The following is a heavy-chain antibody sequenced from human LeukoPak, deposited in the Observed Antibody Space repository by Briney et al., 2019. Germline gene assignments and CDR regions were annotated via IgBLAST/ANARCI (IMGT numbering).Heavy chain of an antibody. D-gene: IGHD3-22*01. J-gene: IGHJ5*02. CDR3: ARDPHRDSSGYYYLFWFDP. CDR1: GGSISSYY. CDR2: IKYSGST. Sequence: PSETLSLTCTVSGGSISSYYWSWIRQTPGRGLEWIGYIKYSGSTYYNPSLKSRATISLDTSKNQFSLRLSSVTAADTAVYYCARDPHRDSSGYYYLFWFDPWGQGTLVTVSS. V-gene: IGHV4-59*12.